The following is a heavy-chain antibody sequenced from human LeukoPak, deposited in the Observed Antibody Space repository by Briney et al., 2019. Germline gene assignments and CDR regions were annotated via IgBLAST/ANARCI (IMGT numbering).Heavy chain of an antibody. D-gene: IGHD5-18*01. CDR1: GGSISSYY. V-gene: IGHV4-59*01. Sequence: SETLSLTCTVSGGSISSYYWSWIRQPPGKGLEWIGYIYYSGSTNYNPSLKSRVTISVDTSKNQFSLKLSSVTAADTPVYYCAREVEPISAMDKRDWYFDLWGRGTLVTVSS. J-gene: IGHJ2*01. CDR3: AREVEPISAMDKRDWYFDL. CDR2: IYYSGST.